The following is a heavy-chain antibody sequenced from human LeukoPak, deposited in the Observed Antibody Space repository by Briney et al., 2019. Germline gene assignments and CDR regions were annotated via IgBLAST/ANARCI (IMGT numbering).Heavy chain of an antibody. CDR2: ISSSSSYI. D-gene: IGHD3-9*01. V-gene: IGHV3-21*01. CDR1: GFTFSSYN. Sequence: GGSLRLSCAASGFTFSSYNMNWVRQAPGKGLEWVSSISSSSSYIYYADSVKGRFTISRDNAKNSLYLQMNSLRAEDTAVYYCARGVEVTYYDILTGIDYWGQGTLVTVSS. CDR3: ARGVEVTYYDILTGIDY. J-gene: IGHJ4*02.